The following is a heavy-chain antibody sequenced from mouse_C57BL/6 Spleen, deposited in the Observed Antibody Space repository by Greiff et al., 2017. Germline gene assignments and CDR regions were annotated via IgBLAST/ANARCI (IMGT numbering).Heavy chain of an antibody. D-gene: IGHD3-2*02. CDR3: ARPQTAQATAWFAY. V-gene: IGHV5-9*01. CDR1: GFTFSSYT. J-gene: IGHJ3*01. Sequence: EVKVVESGGGLVKPGGSLKLSCAASGFTFSSYTMSWVRQTPEKRLEWVATISGGGGNTYYPDSVKGRFTISRDNAKNTLYLQMSSLRSEDTALYYCARPQTAQATAWFAYWGQGTLVTVSA. CDR2: ISGGGGNT.